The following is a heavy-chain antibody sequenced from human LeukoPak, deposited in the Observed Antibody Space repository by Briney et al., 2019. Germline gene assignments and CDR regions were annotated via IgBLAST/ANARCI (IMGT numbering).Heavy chain of an antibody. CDR2: IYHSGST. V-gene: IGHV4-38-2*02. J-gene: IGHJ6*02. CDR3: ARGYCSGGSCHDYYGMDV. CDR1: GYSISSGYY. Sequence: PSETLSLTCTVSGYSISSGYYWGWIRQPPGKGLEWIGSIYHSGSTYYNPSLKSRVTISVDTSKNQFSLKLSSVTAADTAVYYCARGYCSGGSCHDYYGMDVWGQGTTVTVSS. D-gene: IGHD2-15*01.